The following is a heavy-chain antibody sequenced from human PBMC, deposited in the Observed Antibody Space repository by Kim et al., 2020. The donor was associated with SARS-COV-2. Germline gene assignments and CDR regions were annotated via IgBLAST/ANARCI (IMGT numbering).Heavy chain of an antibody. D-gene: IGHD3-10*01. Sequence: GGSLRLSCLASGFTFSTHAMHWVRQAPGKGLEYVSAINNNGDITVYADSVKGRFTISRDNSKNTLYLQMKNLRPEDTAIYYCVKDRGSVIRDFDYWGQGTLVTVSS. CDR3: VKDRGSVIRDFDY. J-gene: IGHJ4*02. V-gene: IGHV3-64D*09. CDR2: INNNGDIT. CDR1: GFTFSTHA.